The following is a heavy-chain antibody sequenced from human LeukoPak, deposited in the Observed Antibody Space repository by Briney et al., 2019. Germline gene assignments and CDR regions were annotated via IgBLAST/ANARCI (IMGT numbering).Heavy chain of an antibody. D-gene: IGHD3-10*01. CDR2: INPSGGST. V-gene: IGHV1-46*01. CDR3: ARVMIRGIVGWAPFELSNWFDP. CDR1: GYTFTGYY. Sequence: ASVKVSCTASGYTFTGYYMHWVRQAPGQGLEWMGIINPSGGSTSYAQKFQGRVTMTRDMSTSTVYMELSSLRSEDTAVYYCARVMIRGIVGWAPFELSNWFDPWGQGTLVTVSS. J-gene: IGHJ5*02.